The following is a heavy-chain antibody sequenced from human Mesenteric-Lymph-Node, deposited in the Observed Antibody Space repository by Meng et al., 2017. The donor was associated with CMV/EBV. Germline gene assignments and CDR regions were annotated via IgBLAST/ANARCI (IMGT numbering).Heavy chain of an antibody. CDR1: FTTYD. D-gene: IGHD3-9*01. Sequence: FTTYDFNWVRQATGQGLEWVGWMNPSSGNTGYAQKFQGRVTMTRNISISTAYMELSSLRSEDTAVYYCARGCYDVLTGYYSLYYFDYWGQGTLVTVSS. CDR3: ARGCYDVLTGYYSLYYFDY. CDR2: MNPSSGNT. V-gene: IGHV1-8*01. J-gene: IGHJ4*02.